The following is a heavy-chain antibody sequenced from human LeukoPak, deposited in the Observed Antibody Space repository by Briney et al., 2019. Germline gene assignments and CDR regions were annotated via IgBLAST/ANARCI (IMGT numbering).Heavy chain of an antibody. CDR1: GFPFSSYW. Sequence: PGGSLRLSCAGSGFPFSSYWMSWVRQAPGKGPEWVANIKQDGSESYYVDSVKGRFTISRDNAKNSLYLQMNSLRGEDTAIYYCAREEDNSDQYLREDYWGQGTLVTVSS. CDR2: IKQDGSES. CDR3: AREEDNSDQYLREDY. D-gene: IGHD4-17*01. J-gene: IGHJ4*02. V-gene: IGHV3-7*01.